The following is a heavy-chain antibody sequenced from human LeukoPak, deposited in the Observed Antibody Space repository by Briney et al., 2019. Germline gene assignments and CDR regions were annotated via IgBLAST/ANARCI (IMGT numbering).Heavy chain of an antibody. Sequence: GRSLRLSCAASGFTFSSYGMHWVRQAPGKGLEWVAVISYDGSNKYYADSVKGRFTISRDNSKNTLYLQMNSLRAEDTAVYYCAKECADYYDSSGYDYWGQGTLVTVS. D-gene: IGHD3-22*01. J-gene: IGHJ4*02. CDR1: GFTFSSYG. CDR3: AKECADYYDSSGYDY. V-gene: IGHV3-30*18. CDR2: ISYDGSNK.